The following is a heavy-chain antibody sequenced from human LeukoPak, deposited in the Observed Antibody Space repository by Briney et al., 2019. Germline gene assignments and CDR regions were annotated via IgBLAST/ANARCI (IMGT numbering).Heavy chain of an antibody. V-gene: IGHV4-34*01. CDR1: GGSFSGYY. J-gene: IGHJ4*02. Sequence: PSETLSLTCAVYGGSFSGYYWSWIRQPPGKGLEWIGEINHSGSTNYNPSLKGRVTISVDTSKNQFSLKLSSVTAADTAVYYCARDVIAAAGTDDYWGQGTLVTVSS. CDR3: ARDVIAAAGTDDY. CDR2: INHSGST. D-gene: IGHD6-13*01.